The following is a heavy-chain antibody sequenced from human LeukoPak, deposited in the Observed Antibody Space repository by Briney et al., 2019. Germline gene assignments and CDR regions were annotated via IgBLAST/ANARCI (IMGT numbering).Heavy chain of an antibody. CDR1: GFNFGDYG. CDR3: TRADGDYDHPFFDY. Sequence: GGSLRLSCTGSGFNFGDYGLSWVRQAPGKGLEWIGFIRRRANDGTTEYAASVKGRFTMSRDDSKSIVYLQMNGLQTEDTALYYCTRADGDYDHPFFDYWGQGTQVIVSS. V-gene: IGHV3-49*04. J-gene: IGHJ4*02. D-gene: IGHD4-17*01. CDR2: IRRRANDGTT.